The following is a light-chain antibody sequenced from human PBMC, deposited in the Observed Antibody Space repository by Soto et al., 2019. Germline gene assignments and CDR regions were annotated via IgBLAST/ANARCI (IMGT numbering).Light chain of an antibody. CDR1: QSVRSN. J-gene: IGKJ2*01. V-gene: IGKV3-15*01. Sequence: EIEMTQFPATLSVSPGERATLSCRASQSVRSNLAWYQQKPGQAPRLLIYAASTRATGVPARFSGSGSGTEFTLTISSLQSEDFAVYYCQQYENWPPYTFGQGTKQEIK. CDR3: QQYENWPPYT. CDR2: AAS.